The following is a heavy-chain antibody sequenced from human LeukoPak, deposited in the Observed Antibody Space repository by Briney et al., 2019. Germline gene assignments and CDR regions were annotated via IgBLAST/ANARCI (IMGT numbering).Heavy chain of an antibody. CDR2: IYTSGST. CDR3: ARDRQDYGHYVGSYSYYYYMDV. D-gene: IGHD4-17*01. J-gene: IGHJ6*03. Sequence: SETLSLTCTVSGGSISNYHWSWIRQPAGKGLEGIGRIYTSGSTNYNPSLKSRVTMSIDTSKNQFPLNLSSVTAADTAVYYCARDRQDYGHYVGSYSYYYYMDVWGKGTTVTVSS. CDR1: GGSISNYH. V-gene: IGHV4-4*07.